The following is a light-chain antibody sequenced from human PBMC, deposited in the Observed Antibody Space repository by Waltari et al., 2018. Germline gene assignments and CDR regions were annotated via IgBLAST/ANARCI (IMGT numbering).Light chain of an antibody. CDR3: QQRSRWPLT. Sequence: EIVLTQSPVTLSVSPWERVTLSCRASQSIDFKLAWYQQRPGKAPSLVISDASYRATGIPARFSGSGSGTDFTLTISSLEPEDIATYYCQQRSRWPLTFGGGTKVEF. CDR2: DAS. J-gene: IGKJ4*01. CDR1: QSIDFK. V-gene: IGKV3-11*01.